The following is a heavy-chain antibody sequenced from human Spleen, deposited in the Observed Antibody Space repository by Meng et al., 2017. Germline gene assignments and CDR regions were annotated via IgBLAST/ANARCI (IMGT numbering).Heavy chain of an antibody. CDR2: INPNSGGT. V-gene: IGHV1-2*02. CDR1: GYTFTGYY. CDR3: ARDLGYSSLHPCY. D-gene: IGHD6-13*01. J-gene: IGHJ4*02. Sequence: ASVKVSCKASGYTFTGYYMHWVRQAPGQGLEWMGWINPNSGGTNYAQKFQGRVTMTTDTSTSTAYMELRSLRSDDTAVYYCARDLGYSSLHPCYWGQGTLVTVSS.